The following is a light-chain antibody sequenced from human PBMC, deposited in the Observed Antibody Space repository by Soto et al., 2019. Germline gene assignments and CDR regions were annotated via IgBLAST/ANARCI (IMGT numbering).Light chain of an antibody. Sequence: QSALTQPRSVSGSPGQSVTISCTGTSDVGGYKYVSWYQQHPGKAPKLMIYDVTKRPSGVPDRFSASKSGNTASLAISGLQAEDEADYYCCSYAGGFTPHVFGTGTQLTVL. V-gene: IGLV2-11*01. J-gene: IGLJ1*01. CDR2: DVT. CDR3: CSYAGGFTPHV. CDR1: SDVGGYKY.